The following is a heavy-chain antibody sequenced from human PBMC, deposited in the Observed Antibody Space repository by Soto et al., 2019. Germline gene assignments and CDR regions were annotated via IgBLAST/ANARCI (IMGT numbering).Heavy chain of an antibody. CDR3: VKPSGYYVTSGYCRALFYYGMDV. D-gene: IGHD3-22*01. CDR1: PITSSGYD. Sequence: RLSCVPCPITSSGYDMNWVRQTPGQGLEWISYVNCSTSTMYYAESVKGRFAMFGDNAEIMLFLQMNSLRDVDSAVYYCVKPSGYYVTSGYCRALFYYGMDVWDQGASVTVFS. CDR2: VNCSTSTM. V-gene: IGHV3-48*02. J-gene: IGHJ6*02.